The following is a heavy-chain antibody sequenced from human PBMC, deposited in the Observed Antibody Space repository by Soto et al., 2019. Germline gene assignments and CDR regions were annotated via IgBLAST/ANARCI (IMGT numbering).Heavy chain of an antibody. Sequence: GASVKVSCKASGYTFTSYGISWVRQAPGQGLEWMGWISAYNGNTNYAQKLQGRVTMTTDTSTSTANMELRSLRSDDTAVYYCALMGGLGMRWITGAFDIWGQGTMVTVSS. CDR2: ISAYNGNT. V-gene: IGHV1-18*01. J-gene: IGHJ3*02. CDR1: GYTFTSYG. D-gene: IGHD3-16*01. CDR3: ALMGGLGMRWITGAFDI.